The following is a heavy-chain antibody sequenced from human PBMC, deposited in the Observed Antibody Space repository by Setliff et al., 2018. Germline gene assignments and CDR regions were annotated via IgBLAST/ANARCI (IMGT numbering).Heavy chain of an antibody. CDR2: INQDGSEK. V-gene: IGHV3-7*01. Sequence: PEGSLRLSCAASGFTFSTYAMHWVRQAPGKGLEWVANINQDGSEKYYVDSVKGRFTISRDNAKNSLYLQMNSRRADDTAVYYCARPGRSNYWDSFDYWGQGTLVTVSS. CDR3: ARPGRSNYWDSFDY. CDR1: GFTFSTYA. J-gene: IGHJ4*02. D-gene: IGHD3-10*01.